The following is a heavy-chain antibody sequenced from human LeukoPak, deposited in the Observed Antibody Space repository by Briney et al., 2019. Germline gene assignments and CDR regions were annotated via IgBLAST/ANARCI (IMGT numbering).Heavy chain of an antibody. CDR1: GGSFSGYY. J-gene: IGHJ5*02. CDR3: ASAVGYCSGGSCEINWFDP. CDR2: INHSGST. D-gene: IGHD2-15*01. Sequence: SETLSLTCAVYGGSFSGYYWSWLRQPPGKGLEWIGEINHSGSTNYNPSLKSRVTISVDTSKNQFSLKLSSVTAADTAVYYCASAVGYCSGGSCEINWFDPWGQGTLVTVSS. V-gene: IGHV4-34*01.